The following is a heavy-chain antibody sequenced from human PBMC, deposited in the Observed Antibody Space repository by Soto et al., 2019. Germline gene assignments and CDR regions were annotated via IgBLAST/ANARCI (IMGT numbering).Heavy chain of an antibody. D-gene: IGHD2-2*01. V-gene: IGHV4-39*01. CDR3: ARKRRGDCSSTSCRYYELWGLYLHYYYYYYMDV. CDR1: GGSISSSSYY. Sequence: SETLSLTCTVSGGSISSSSYYWGWIRQPPGKGLEWIGSIYHSGSTYYNPSLKSRVTISVDTSKNQFSLKLSSVTAADTAVYYCARKRRGDCSSTSCRYYELWGLYLHYYYYYYMDVWGKGTTVTVSS. CDR2: IYHSGST. J-gene: IGHJ6*03.